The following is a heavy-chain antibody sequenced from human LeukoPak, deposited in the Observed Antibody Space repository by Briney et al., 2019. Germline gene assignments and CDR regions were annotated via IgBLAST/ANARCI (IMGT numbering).Heavy chain of an antibody. D-gene: IGHD3-3*01. V-gene: IGHV1-46*01. CDR2: INPSGGST. Sequence: ASVKVSCKASGYTFTSYYMHWVRQAPGQGLEWMGIINPSGGSTSYAQKFQGRVTMTRDTSTSTVYMELSSLRSDDTAVYYCARAPYYDFWSGYYPTSYYFDYWGQGTLVTVSS. CDR1: GYTFTSYY. J-gene: IGHJ4*02. CDR3: ARAPYYDFWSGYYPTSYYFDY.